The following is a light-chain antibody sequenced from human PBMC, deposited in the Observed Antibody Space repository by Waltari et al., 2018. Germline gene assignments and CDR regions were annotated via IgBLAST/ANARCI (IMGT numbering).Light chain of an antibody. V-gene: IGLV2-8*01. Sequence: QSALTQPRSASGSPGQSVTISCTGTSSDVGGYHYVSWYQQHPGKAPKLMIYEVSKRPSGVPDRFSGSKSGNTASLTVSGLQAEDEADYYCSSYAGSNNVVFGGGTKLTVL. CDR3: SSYAGSNNVV. CDR1: SSDVGGYHY. CDR2: EVS. J-gene: IGLJ2*01.